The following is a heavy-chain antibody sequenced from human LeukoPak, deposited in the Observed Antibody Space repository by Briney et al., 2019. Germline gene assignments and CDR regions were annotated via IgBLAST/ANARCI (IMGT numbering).Heavy chain of an antibody. CDR1: GFTFSDYA. J-gene: IGHJ4*02. CDR2: ISHSGSTI. D-gene: IGHD1-26*01. CDR3: ATYLDSGPCID. V-gene: IGHV3-48*02. Sequence: GGSLRLSCTASGFTFSDYAMNWVRQARGKGLEWVSHISHSGSTIYYSDSVKGRFTISRDNAENSLYLQMNSLRDEGTAMYYCATYLDSGPCIDWGQGTLVTVSS.